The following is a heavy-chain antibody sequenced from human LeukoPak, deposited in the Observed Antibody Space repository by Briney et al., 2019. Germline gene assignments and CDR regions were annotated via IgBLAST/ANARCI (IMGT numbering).Heavy chain of an antibody. CDR3: AKLYYGDYVPDWFDP. J-gene: IGHJ5*02. Sequence: GGSLRLSCAASGFTFSSYAMSWVRQAPGKGLEWASAISGSGGSTYYADSVKGRFTISRDNSKNTLYLQMNSLRAEDTAVYYCAKLYYGDYVPDWFDPWGQGTLVTVSS. CDR2: ISGSGGST. V-gene: IGHV3-23*01. CDR1: GFTFSSYA. D-gene: IGHD4-17*01.